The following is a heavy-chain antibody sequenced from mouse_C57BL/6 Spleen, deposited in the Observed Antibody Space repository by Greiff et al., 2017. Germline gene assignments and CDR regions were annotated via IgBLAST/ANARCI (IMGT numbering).Heavy chain of an antibody. V-gene: IGHV5-4*01. CDR2: ISDGGSYT. J-gene: IGHJ2*01. D-gene: IGHD2-13*01. Sequence: EVQVVESGGGLVKPGGSLKLSCAASGFTFSSYAMSWVRQTPEKRLEWVATISDGGSYTYYPDNVKGRFTISRDNAKNNLYLQMSHLKSEDTAMYYCARGLEDWGQGTTLTVSS. CDR1: GFTFSSYA. CDR3: ARGLED.